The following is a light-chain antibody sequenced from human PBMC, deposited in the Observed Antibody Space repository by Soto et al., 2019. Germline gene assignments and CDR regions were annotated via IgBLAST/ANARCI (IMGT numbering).Light chain of an antibody. CDR3: QQYRT. J-gene: IGKJ1*01. CDR1: DIISSW. CDR2: DAS. V-gene: IGKV1-5*01. Sequence: DIQMTQSPSTVSASVGDRVTITCRASDIISSWLAWYQQKPGKAPRLLIFDASNLESGVPSRFSGSGSGTEFTLTISSLQPDDFATYYCQQYRTFGQGTKVDIK.